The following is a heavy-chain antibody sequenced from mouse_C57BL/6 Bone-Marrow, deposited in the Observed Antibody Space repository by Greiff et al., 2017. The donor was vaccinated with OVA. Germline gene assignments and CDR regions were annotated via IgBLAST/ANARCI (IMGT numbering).Heavy chain of an antibody. Sequence: QVQLQQSGAELVRPGTSVKVSCKASGYAFTNYLVEWVKQRPGQGLEWIGVINPGSGGTNYNEKFKVKATLTADKSSSTAYMQLSSLTSEDSAVYFCARSRGAYWGQGTLVTVSA. V-gene: IGHV1-54*01. CDR1: GYAFTNYL. CDR2: INPGSGGT. CDR3: ARSRGAY. J-gene: IGHJ3*01.